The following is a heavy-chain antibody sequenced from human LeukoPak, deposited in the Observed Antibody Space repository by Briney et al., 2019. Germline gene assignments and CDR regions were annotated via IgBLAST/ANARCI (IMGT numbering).Heavy chain of an antibody. V-gene: IGHV1-46*01. J-gene: IGHJ6*03. CDR1: GYTFTSYY. CDR2: INPSGGGT. Sequence: ASVKVSCKASGYTFTSYYMHWVRQAPGQGLEWMGIINPSGGGTSYAQKFQGRVTMTRDMSTSTVYMELSSLRSEDTAVYYCARDPGIAAAEEGTIYYYYYYMDVWGKGTTVTVSS. D-gene: IGHD6-13*01. CDR3: ARDPGIAAAEEGTIYYYYYYMDV.